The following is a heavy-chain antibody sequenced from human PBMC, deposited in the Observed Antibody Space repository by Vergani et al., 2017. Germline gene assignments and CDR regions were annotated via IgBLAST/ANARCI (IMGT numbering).Heavy chain of an antibody. Sequence: EVQLLESGGGLVQPGGSLRLSCAASGFTFRSYAMSWVRQAPGKGLEWVSAISGSGGSTYYADSVKGRFTISRDNSKNTLYLQMNSLRSEDTAVYYCAKDLSYYDSSGYYPYWGQGTLVTVSS. D-gene: IGHD3-22*01. CDR3: AKDLSYYDSSGYYPY. V-gene: IGHV3-23*01. CDR1: GFTFRSYA. CDR2: ISGSGGST. J-gene: IGHJ4*02.